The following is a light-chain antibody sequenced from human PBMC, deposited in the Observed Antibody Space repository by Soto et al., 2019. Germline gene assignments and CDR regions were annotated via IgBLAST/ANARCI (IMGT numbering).Light chain of an antibody. V-gene: IGKV1-8*01. Sequence: AIRMTQSPSSLSASTGDRVTITCRASQGISSYLAWYQQKPGKAPKLLIYAASTLPSGVPSRFSGSGSATDFTLTISYLQSEDFATYNWQQYYSYPRPFGQGTKLEIK. CDR2: AAS. CDR1: QGISSY. J-gene: IGKJ2*01. CDR3: QQYYSYPRP.